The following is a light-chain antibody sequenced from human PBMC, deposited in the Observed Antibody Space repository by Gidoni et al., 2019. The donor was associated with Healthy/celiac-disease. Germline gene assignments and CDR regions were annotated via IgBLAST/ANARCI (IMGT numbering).Light chain of an antibody. CDR3: QAWDRSTPV. Sequence: SYELTQPPSVSVSPGQTASITCSGDKLGDKYACWYQQKPGHSPVLVIYQDSKRPSGIPERFSGSNSGNTATLTISGTQAMDEDDYYCQAWDRSTPVFGGGTKLTVL. CDR2: QDS. CDR1: KLGDKY. J-gene: IGLJ2*01. V-gene: IGLV3-1*01.